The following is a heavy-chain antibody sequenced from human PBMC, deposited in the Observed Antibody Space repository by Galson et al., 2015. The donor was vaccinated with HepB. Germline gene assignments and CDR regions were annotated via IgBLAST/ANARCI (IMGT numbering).Heavy chain of an antibody. V-gene: IGHV1-69*06. Sequence: VSCKASGGSFNTYAISWLRQAPGQGLEWMGGIIPMFDTAIYAQKFQGRVTITADKSTNTAYMDLSSLRSEDTAVYYCARDRADYYDSSGYSGAFDIWGHGTMVTVSS. D-gene: IGHD3-22*01. CDR1: GGSFNTYA. CDR2: IIPMFDTA. J-gene: IGHJ3*02. CDR3: ARDRADYYDSSGYSGAFDI.